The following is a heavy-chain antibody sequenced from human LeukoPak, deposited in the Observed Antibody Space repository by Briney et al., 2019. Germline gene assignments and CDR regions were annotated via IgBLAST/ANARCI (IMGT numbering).Heavy chain of an antibody. Sequence: GGSLRLSCAASGFTFNIFGIHWVRQAPGKGLEWVAAISPDGNKEYYTESVKGRFTVSRDNSKNMIYLQMNSLRGEDSAVYYCAKVNNYDDYWGRGTLVTASS. CDR2: ISPDGNKE. J-gene: IGHJ4*02. V-gene: IGHV3-30*18. D-gene: IGHD1/OR15-1a*01. CDR3: AKVNNYDDY. CDR1: GFTFNIFG.